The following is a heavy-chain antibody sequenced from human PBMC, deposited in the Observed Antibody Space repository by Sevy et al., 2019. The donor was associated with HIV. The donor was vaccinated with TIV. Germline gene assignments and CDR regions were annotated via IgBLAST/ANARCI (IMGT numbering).Heavy chain of an antibody. Sequence: ASVKVSCKASGGTFSSYGISWVRQAPGQGLEWMGGIIPILGTVNYAQKFQGRVTITADESTKKAYMALSSLRSEDKAVYYCARGGGNGWYYFDYWGQETLVTVSS. V-gene: IGHV1-69*13. CDR2: IIPILGTV. J-gene: IGHJ4*02. CDR3: ARGGGNGWYYFDY. CDR1: GGTFSSYG. D-gene: IGHD6-19*01.